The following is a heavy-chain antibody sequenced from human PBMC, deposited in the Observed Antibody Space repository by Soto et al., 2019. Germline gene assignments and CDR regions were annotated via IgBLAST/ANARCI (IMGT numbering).Heavy chain of an antibody. V-gene: IGHV3-23*03. CDR1: GFTFSNYA. CDR2: IYSGGST. D-gene: IGHD6-19*01. J-gene: IGHJ4*02. CDR3: ASTAHSSGWYSGGFDY. Sequence: PGGSLRLSCAASGFTFSNYAVTWVRQAPGKGLEWVSVIYSGGSTYYADSVKGRFTISRDNSKNTLYLQMNSLRAEDTAVYYCASTAHSSGWYSGGFDYWGQGTLVTVSS.